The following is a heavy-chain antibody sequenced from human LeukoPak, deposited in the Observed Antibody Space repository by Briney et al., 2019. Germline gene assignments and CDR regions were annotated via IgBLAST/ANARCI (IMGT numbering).Heavy chain of an antibody. Sequence: ASVKVSCKVSGYTLTELSMHWVRQAPGKGLEWMGGFDPEDGETIYAQKFQGRVTMTEDTSKETAYTELSSLRSEDTAVYYCATDTARPYYYDSSGPSSYWYFDLWGRGTLVTVSS. V-gene: IGHV1-24*01. CDR3: ATDTARPYYYDSSGPSSYWYFDL. D-gene: IGHD3-22*01. CDR1: GYTLTELS. J-gene: IGHJ2*01. CDR2: FDPEDGET.